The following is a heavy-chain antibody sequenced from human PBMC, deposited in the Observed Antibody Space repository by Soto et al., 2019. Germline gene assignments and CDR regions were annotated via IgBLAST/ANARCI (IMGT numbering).Heavy chain of an antibody. CDR2: INPSGGST. CDR3: ASGSLFHDSLLGNDAFHT. Sequence: ASVKVSCKASGYTFTSYYMHWVRQAPGQGLEWMGIINPSGGSTSYAQKFQGRGTMTRDTSTSTVYRELSSLRCEDTAGYYCASGSLFHDSLLGNDAFHTLRQATMVTVPS. J-gene: IGHJ3*02. D-gene: IGHD3-16*01. CDR1: GYTFTSYY. V-gene: IGHV1-46*01.